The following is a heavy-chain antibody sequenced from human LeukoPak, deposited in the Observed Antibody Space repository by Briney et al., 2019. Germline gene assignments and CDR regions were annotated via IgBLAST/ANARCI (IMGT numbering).Heavy chain of an antibody. Sequence: GESLKISFKGSGYSFTNFWIGWVRRMPGKGVEWMGIIYPGDSDTTYSPSFQGQVTISADKSTSTAYLQWSSLKASDTAMYYCARQWGRPFDIWGQGTMVTVSS. D-gene: IGHD1-26*01. V-gene: IGHV5-51*01. J-gene: IGHJ3*02. CDR2: IYPGDSDT. CDR3: ARQWGRPFDI. CDR1: GYSFTNFW.